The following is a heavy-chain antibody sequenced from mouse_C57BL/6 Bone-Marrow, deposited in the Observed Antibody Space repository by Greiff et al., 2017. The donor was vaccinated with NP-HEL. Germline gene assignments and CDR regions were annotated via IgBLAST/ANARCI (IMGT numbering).Heavy chain of an antibody. Sequence: EVQLMESGGGLVQPKGSLKLSCAASGFSFNTYAMNWVRQAPGKGLEWVARIRRKSNNYATNYADSGKDRFTISRDDPESMLYLHMNNMKTGYAASYYYVRYTRGGDYWGQGTSVTVSS. CDR1: GFSFNTYA. V-gene: IGHV10-1*01. CDR2: IRRKSNNYAT. D-gene: IGHD1-1*02. CDR3: VRYTRGGDY. J-gene: IGHJ4*01.